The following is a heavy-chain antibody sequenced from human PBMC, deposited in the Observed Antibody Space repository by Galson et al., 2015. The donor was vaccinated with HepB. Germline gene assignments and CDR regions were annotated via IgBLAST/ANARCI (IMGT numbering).Heavy chain of an antibody. D-gene: IGHD6-13*01. J-gene: IGHJ4*02. V-gene: IGHV3-33*01. CDR3: ARDRSSSWPYYFDY. Sequence: SLRLSCAASGFTFSSYGMHWVRQAPGKGLEWVAVIWYDGSNKYYADSVKGRFTISRDNSKNTLYLQMNSLRAEDTAVYYCARDRSSSWPYYFDYWGQGTLVTVSS. CDR1: GFTFSSYG. CDR2: IWYDGSNK.